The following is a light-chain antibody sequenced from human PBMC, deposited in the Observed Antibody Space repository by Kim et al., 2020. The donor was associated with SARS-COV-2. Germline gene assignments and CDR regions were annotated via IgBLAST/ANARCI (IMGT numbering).Light chain of an antibody. J-gene: IGLJ3*02. CDR2: GKN. CDR3: NSRDSSGAPWV. Sequence: SSELTQDPAVSVALGQTVRITCQGVSLRSYYASWYQQKPGQAPVLVIYGKNSRPSGIPDRFSGSSSGNTASLTITGAQAADEADYYCNSRDSSGAPWVFGGGTQLTVL. CDR1: SLRSYY. V-gene: IGLV3-19*01.